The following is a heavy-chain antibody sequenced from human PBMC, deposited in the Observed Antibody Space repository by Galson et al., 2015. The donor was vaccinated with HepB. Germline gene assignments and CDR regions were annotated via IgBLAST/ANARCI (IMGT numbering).Heavy chain of an antibody. D-gene: IGHD3-9*01. CDR3: TRGQSSVFDILTASYNWYFDL. CDR1: GFTLSSHW. J-gene: IGHJ2*01. CDR2: IDAAGMST. Sequence: SLRLSCAASGFTLSSHWMHWVRQAPGKGLVWVARIDAAGMSTAYADSVKGRFTIARDNAKNTLYLQMNSLRAEDTAVYFCTRGQSSVFDILTASYNWYFDLWGRGTLVTVSS. V-gene: IGHV3-74*01.